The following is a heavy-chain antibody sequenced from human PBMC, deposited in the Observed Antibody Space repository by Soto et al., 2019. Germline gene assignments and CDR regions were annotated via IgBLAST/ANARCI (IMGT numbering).Heavy chain of an antibody. CDR1: GFTFSDYY. Sequence: GGSLRLSCAASGFTFSDYYMSWIRQAPGKGLEWVSAISGSGGSTYYADSVKGRFTISRDNSKNTLYLQMNSLRAEDTAVYYCAKDLRGYFDYWGQGTLVTVSS. V-gene: IGHV3-23*01. D-gene: IGHD3-16*01. CDR3: AKDLRGYFDY. CDR2: ISGSGGST. J-gene: IGHJ4*02.